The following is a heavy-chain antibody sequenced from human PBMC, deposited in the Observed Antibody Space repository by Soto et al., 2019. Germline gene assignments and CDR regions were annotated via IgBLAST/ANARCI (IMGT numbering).Heavy chain of an antibody. V-gene: IGHV1-69*13. J-gene: IGHJ5*02. CDR1: GGTFSSYA. D-gene: IGHD2-8*02. Sequence: SVKVSCKASGGTFSSYAISWVRQAPGQGLEWMGGIIPIFGTANYTQKFQGRVTITADESTSTAYMELSSLRSEDTAVYYCARDLVADQNWFDPWGQGTLVTVSS. CDR2: IIPIFGTA. CDR3: ARDLVADQNWFDP.